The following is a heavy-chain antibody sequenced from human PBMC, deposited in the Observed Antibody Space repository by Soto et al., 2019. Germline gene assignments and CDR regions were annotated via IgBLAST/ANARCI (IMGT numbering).Heavy chain of an antibody. Sequence: QVQLVQSGAEVKKPGSSVKVSCKASGGTFSSYAISWVRQAPGQGLEWMGGIIPIFGTANYAQKFQGRVTITADELTSTXXMELSSLRSEDTAVYYCAREDHSSSSEPYYYGMDVWGQGTTVTVSS. J-gene: IGHJ6*02. CDR2: IIPIFGTA. CDR3: AREDHSSSSEPYYYGMDV. CDR1: GGTFSSYA. D-gene: IGHD6-6*01. V-gene: IGHV1-69*12.